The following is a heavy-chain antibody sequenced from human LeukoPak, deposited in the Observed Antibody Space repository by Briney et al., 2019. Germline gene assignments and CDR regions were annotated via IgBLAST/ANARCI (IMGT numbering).Heavy chain of an antibody. CDR2: FDPEDGET. Sequence: ASVKVSCKVSGYTLTELSMHWVRQAPGKGLEWMGGFDPEDGETIYAQKFQGRVTTTEDTSTDTAYMELSSLRSEDTAVYYCATVRFTNWFDPWGQGTLVTVSS. CDR1: GYTLTELS. V-gene: IGHV1-24*01. CDR3: ATVRFTNWFDP. J-gene: IGHJ5*02. D-gene: IGHD3-3*01.